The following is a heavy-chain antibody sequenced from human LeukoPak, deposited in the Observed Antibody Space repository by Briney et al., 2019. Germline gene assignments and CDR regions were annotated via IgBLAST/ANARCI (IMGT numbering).Heavy chain of an antibody. Sequence: GGSLRLSCAASGVTFSTSAMTWGRQAPGKGVEWGSGISASGGSTYYADSVRGRFTIARENAKNTLYLQGNSLRAEATAIYYGSKAPCNGRSCYDYESDPWGEGTLVSVS. V-gene: IGHV3-23*01. CDR3: SKAPCNGRSCYDYESDP. D-gene: IGHD2-15*01. CDR1: GVTFSTSA. CDR2: ISASGGST. J-gene: IGHJ5*02.